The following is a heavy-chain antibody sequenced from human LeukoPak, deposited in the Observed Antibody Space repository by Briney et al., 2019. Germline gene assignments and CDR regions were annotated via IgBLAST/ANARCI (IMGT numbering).Heavy chain of an antibody. CDR2: IRYDGSNK. Sequence: AGGSLRLSCAASGFTFSSYGMHWVRQAPGKGLEWVAFIRYDGSNKYYADSVKGRFTISRDNSKDTLYLQMNSLRAEDTAVYYCAKELRYFDWLSPFDYWGQGTLVTVSS. CDR1: GFTFSSYG. CDR3: AKELRYFDWLSPFDY. V-gene: IGHV3-30*02. D-gene: IGHD3-9*01. J-gene: IGHJ4*02.